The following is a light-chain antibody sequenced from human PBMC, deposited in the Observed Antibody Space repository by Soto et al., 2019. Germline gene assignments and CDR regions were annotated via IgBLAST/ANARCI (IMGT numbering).Light chain of an antibody. Sequence: QSVLTQPPSVSAAPGQKVTISCSGSSSNIGGNSVSWYQQLPGTAPKLLIYDDNKRPSGIPDRFSGSKSGTSATLGITGFQTGDEADYYCGSLDSSMSAYVFGNGTKVTVL. CDR2: DDN. J-gene: IGLJ1*01. V-gene: IGLV1-51*01. CDR1: SSNIGGNS. CDR3: GSLDSSMSAYV.